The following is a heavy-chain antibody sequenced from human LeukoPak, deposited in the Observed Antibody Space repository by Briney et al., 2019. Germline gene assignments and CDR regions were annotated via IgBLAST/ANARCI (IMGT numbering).Heavy chain of an antibody. D-gene: IGHD6-19*01. CDR1: GYSLTSYC. CDR2: ISAYNGNT. Sequence: ASVTVSSMVSGYSLTSYCISWVRPPPRQGIEWVGWISAYNGNTNYAQTLQGRVTMTTDTSTSTAYMELRSLRSDDTAVYYCARDDSSGWIGVFDYWGQRTLVTVSS. J-gene: IGHJ4*02. V-gene: IGHV1-18*01. CDR3: ARDDSSGWIGVFDY.